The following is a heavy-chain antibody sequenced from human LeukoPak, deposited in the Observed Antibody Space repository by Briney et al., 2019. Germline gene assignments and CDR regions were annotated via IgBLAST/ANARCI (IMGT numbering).Heavy chain of an antibody. D-gene: IGHD2-21*02. V-gene: IGHV1-18*01. CDR2: ISTYSGNT. CDR1: GYTFTSYA. CDR3: ARGGSRVVTYGNFDY. J-gene: IGHJ4*02. Sequence: SVKVSCKASGYTFTSYAISWLRQAPGQGLEWMGWISTYSGNTNYAQKLQGRITMTIETSTSTAYMELRSLRSDDTAVYYCARGGSRVVTYGNFDYWGQGTLVTVSS.